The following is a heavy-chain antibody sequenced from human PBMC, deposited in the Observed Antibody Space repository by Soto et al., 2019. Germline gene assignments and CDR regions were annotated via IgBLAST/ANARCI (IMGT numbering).Heavy chain of an antibody. CDR1: GGSISSGGYS. CDR3: ARVPGP. J-gene: IGHJ5*02. V-gene: IGHV4-30-2*01. CDR2: IYHSGST. Sequence: QLPLQESGSGLVKPSQTLSLTCAVSGGSISSGGYSWSWIRQPPGKGLEWIGYIYHSGSTYYNPSLKSRVTISIDRSKNQFSLKLSSVTAADTAVYYCARVPGPWGQGTLVTVSS.